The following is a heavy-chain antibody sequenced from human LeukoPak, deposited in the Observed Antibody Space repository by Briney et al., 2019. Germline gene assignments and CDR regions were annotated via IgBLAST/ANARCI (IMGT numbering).Heavy chain of an antibody. J-gene: IGHJ1*01. Sequence: PGGSLRLSCAASGFTFDDYAMHWVRQAPGKGLEWVSGISWNSGSIGYADSVKGRFTISRDNAKNSLYLQMNSLRAEDTALYYCARAVSPDLGVQHWGQGTLVTVSS. CDR2: ISWNSGSI. CDR1: GFTFDDYA. V-gene: IGHV3-9*01. CDR3: ARAVSPDLGVQH.